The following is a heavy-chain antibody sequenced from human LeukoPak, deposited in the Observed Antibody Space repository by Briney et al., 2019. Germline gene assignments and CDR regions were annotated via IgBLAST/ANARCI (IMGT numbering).Heavy chain of an antibody. CDR3: AKILWGGMDV. D-gene: IGHD1-26*01. V-gene: IGHV3-23*01. CDR2: LFGSGDKT. Sequence: PGGSLRLSCAASGFAFSAYAMGWVRRAPGKGLECVSSLFGSGDKTFDAHSVKGRFTISRDNSRNTLYLQMNSLRAEDTAVYYCAKILWGGMDVWGRGTTVTVSS. CDR1: GFAFSAYA. J-gene: IGHJ6*02.